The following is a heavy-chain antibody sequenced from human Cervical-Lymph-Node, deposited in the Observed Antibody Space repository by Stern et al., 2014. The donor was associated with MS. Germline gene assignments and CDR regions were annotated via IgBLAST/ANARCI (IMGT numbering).Heavy chain of an antibody. Sequence: QVQLVQSGAEVKKPGASVKVSCKPSGYTFLGFFLHWVRQAPGQGPEWMGWINPHNGDVNYAPRFQGRVTFTTDASIDTAYMELNRLTSDDTAKYYCPRPDVGTKGTNFHYWGQGTLIIVSS. CDR1: GYTFLGFF. CDR2: INPHNGDV. V-gene: IGHV1-2*02. D-gene: IGHD1-1*01. CDR3: PRPDVGTKGTNFHY. J-gene: IGHJ1*01.